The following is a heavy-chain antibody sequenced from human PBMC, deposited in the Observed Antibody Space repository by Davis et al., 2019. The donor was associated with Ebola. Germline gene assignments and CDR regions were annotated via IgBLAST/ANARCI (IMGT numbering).Heavy chain of an antibody. Sequence: GESLKISCAASGFTFSSYWMHWVRQAPGKGLVWVSRINSDGSSTSYADSVKGRFTISRDNAKNSLYLQMNSLRAEDTAVYYCARVLTTVTTGWLDPWGQGTLVTVSS. CDR2: INSDGSST. CDR1: GFTFSSYW. D-gene: IGHD4-17*01. CDR3: ARVLTTVTTGWLDP. V-gene: IGHV3-74*01. J-gene: IGHJ5*02.